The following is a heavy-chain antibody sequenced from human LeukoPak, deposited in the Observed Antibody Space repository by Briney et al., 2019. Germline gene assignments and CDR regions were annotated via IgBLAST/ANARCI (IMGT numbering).Heavy chain of an antibody. CDR2: IIPILGIA. CDR3: ARYYDSSGYYYGY. D-gene: IGHD3-22*01. Sequence: GASVKVSCKASGGTFSSYTISWVRQAPGQGLEWMGRIIPILGIANYAQKFQGRVTITADKSTSTAYMELSSLRSEDTAVYYCARYYDSSGYYYGYWGQGTLVTVSS. CDR1: GGTFSSYT. V-gene: IGHV1-69*02. J-gene: IGHJ4*02.